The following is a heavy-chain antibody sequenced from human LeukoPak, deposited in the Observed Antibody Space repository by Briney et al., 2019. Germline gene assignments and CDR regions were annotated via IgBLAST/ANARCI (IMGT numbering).Heavy chain of an antibody. D-gene: IGHD6-13*01. CDR1: GGSISSYY. CDR2: IYTSGST. CDR3: ARDADSSSWQDAFDI. V-gene: IGHV4-4*07. J-gene: IGHJ3*02. Sequence: SETLSLTCTVSGGSISSYYWSWIRQPAGKRLEWIGRIYTSGSTNYNPSLKSRVTMSVDTSKNQFSLKLSSVTAADTAVYYCARDADSSSWQDAFDIWGQGTMVTVSS.